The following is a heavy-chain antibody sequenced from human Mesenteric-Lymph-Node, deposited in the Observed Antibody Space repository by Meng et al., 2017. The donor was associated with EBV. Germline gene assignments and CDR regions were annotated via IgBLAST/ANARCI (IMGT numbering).Heavy chain of an antibody. D-gene: IGHD3-22*01. Sequence: QGQLVQSGAEVKKPGASVKVSCKASGYAFANYGITWVRQAPGQGLEWMGWINAHNDFTNYAQKLQGRVTMTRDTSTSTAYMELRSLRSDDTAVYYCASMDSSGYTPGYWGQGSLVTVSS. CDR1: GYAFANYG. CDR2: INAHNDFT. V-gene: IGHV1-18*01. J-gene: IGHJ4*02. CDR3: ASMDSSGYTPGY.